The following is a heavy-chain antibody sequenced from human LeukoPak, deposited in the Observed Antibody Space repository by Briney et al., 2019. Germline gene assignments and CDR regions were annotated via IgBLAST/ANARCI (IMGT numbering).Heavy chain of an antibody. D-gene: IGHD3-22*01. CDR1: GYTFTSYG. J-gene: IGHJ5*02. CDR3: ARDPRYYDSSGYSLGFDP. Sequence: GASVKVSCKASGYTFTSYGISWVRQAPGQGLEWMGWISAYNGNTNYAQKLQGRVTMTTDTSTSTAYMELRSLRSDDTAVYYCARDPRYYDSSGYSLGFDPWGQGTLVTVSS. CDR2: ISAYNGNT. V-gene: IGHV1-18*01.